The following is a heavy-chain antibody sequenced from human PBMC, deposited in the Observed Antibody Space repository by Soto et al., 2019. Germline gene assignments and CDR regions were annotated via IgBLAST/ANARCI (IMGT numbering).Heavy chain of an antibody. CDR1: GDSVSSNSAA. V-gene: IGHV6-1*01. J-gene: IGHJ6*02. Sequence: SQTLSLTCAISGDSVSSNSAAWNWVRQSPSRGLEWLGRTYYRSKWYDDYAVSVKSRIIINPDTSKNQFSLHLNSVTPEDTAVYYCARGAGRGYCSGNTCYSPYNYYGMDVWGQGTTVTVSS. CDR2: TYYRSKWYD. D-gene: IGHD2-15*01. CDR3: ARGAGRGYCSGNTCYSPYNYYGMDV.